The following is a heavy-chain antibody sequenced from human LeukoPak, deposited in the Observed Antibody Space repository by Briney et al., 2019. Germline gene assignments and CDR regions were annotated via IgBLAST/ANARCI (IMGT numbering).Heavy chain of an antibody. J-gene: IGHJ6*02. CDR3: ARDRPGLTVAGDYYYYGMDV. Sequence: PGGSLRLSCAASGFTFSSYSMNWVRQAPGKGLEWVSSISSSSSYIYYADSVKGRFTISRDNAKNSLYLQMNSLRAEDTAVYYCARDRPGLTVAGDYYYYGMDVWGQGTTATVSS. V-gene: IGHV3-21*01. CDR2: ISSSSSYI. CDR1: GFTFSSYS. D-gene: IGHD6-19*01.